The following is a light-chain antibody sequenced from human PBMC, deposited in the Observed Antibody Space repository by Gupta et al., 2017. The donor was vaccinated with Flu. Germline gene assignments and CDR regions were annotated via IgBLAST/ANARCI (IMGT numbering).Light chain of an antibody. Sequence: ERATLSCRTSQSVRSNLAWLQQKPCQAPRLLIDDASTRATDIPARFSGSGSGTEFTLTISSLQSEDCAVYYCHQYHNWPPLTFGAGTKVEI. CDR1: QSVRSN. V-gene: IGKV3D-15*01. CDR2: DAS. J-gene: IGKJ4*01. CDR3: HQYHNWPPLT.